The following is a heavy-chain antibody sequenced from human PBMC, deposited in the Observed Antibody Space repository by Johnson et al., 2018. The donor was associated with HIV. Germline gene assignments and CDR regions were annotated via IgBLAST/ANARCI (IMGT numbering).Heavy chain of an antibody. J-gene: IGHJ3*02. Sequence: MLLVESGGGVVRPGGSLRLSCAASGFAFDDYGMSWVRQAPGKGLEWVSGINWNGGSTGYADSVKGRFNTSRDNAKNSLFLQMNSLRAEDTAIYYCAKWQGSSGAFDIWGQGTMVTVSS. D-gene: IGHD2-15*01. CDR3: AKWQGSSGAFDI. V-gene: IGHV3-20*04. CDR2: INWNGGST. CDR1: GFAFDDYG.